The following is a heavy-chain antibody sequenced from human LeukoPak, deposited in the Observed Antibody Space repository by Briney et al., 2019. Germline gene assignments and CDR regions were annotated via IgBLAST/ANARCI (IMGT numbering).Heavy chain of an antibody. Sequence: GGSLRLSCAASGFTFSSYSMNWVRRAPGKGLEWVSSISSSSSYIYYADSVKGRFTISRDNAKNSLYLQMNSLRAEDTAVYYCARDTGAESSGYYPGIDYWGQGTLVTVSS. CDR3: ARDTGAESSGYYPGIDY. D-gene: IGHD3-22*01. CDR2: ISSSSSYI. CDR1: GFTFSSYS. V-gene: IGHV3-21*01. J-gene: IGHJ4*02.